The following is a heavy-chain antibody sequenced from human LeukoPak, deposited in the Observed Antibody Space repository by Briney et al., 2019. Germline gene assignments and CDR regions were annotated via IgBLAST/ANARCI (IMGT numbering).Heavy chain of an antibody. CDR3: ARAVAGAFDI. CDR2: MNPDSGNT. D-gene: IGHD6-19*01. Sequence: ASVKVSCKASGGTFSSYAISWVRQAPGQGLEWMGWMNPDSGNTGYAQKFQGRVTITRNTSISTAYMELSSLRSEDTAVYYCARAVAGAFDIWGQGTMVTVSS. V-gene: IGHV1-8*03. CDR1: GGTFSSYA. J-gene: IGHJ3*02.